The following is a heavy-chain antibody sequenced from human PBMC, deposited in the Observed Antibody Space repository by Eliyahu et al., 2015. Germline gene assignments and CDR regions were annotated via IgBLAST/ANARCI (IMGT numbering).Heavy chain of an antibody. CDR1: GGSFXGYY. CDR3: ARRGRRQWLPYYFDY. Sequence: QVQLQQWGAGLLKPSETLSLTCAVYGGSFXGYYWSWIRQPPGKGLEWIGEINHSGSTNYNPSLKSRVTISVDTSKNQFSLKLSSVTAADTAVYYCARRGRRQWLPYYFDYWGQGTLVTVSS. D-gene: IGHD6-19*01. J-gene: IGHJ4*02. CDR2: INHSGST. V-gene: IGHV4-34*01.